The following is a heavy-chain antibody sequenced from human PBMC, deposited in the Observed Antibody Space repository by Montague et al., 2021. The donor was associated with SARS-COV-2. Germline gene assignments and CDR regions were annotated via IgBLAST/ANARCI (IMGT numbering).Heavy chain of an antibody. V-gene: IGHV2-5*01. D-gene: IGHD3-9*01. CDR1: GFSLSTPNVG. J-gene: IGHJ4*02. CDR2: IYSNGDK. Sequence: PALVKPTQTLTLTCTFSGFSLSTPNVGAAWIRQPPGKALEWLAVIYSNGDKRYSPSLQRRLTITKDTSRNQVVLSLTNVDPLDTATYYCAHLIRYYDIFTGIPFDDWGQGTQVTVSS. CDR3: AHLIRYYDIFTGIPFDD.